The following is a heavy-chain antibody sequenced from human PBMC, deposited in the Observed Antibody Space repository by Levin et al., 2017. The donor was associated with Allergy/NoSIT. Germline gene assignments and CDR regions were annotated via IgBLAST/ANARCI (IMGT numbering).Heavy chain of an antibody. D-gene: IGHD3-10*01. CDR1: GYTFTNYW. CDR3: ARPYYYGSGRPPYHFDY. J-gene: IGHJ4*02. Sequence: KVSCKGSGYTFTNYWIAWVRQMPGKGLEWMGIIYPGDSDTRYSPSFQGQVTISADKSISTAYLQWSSLKASDTAMYYCARPYYYGSGRPPYHFDYWGQGTLVTVSS. CDR2: IYPGDSDT. V-gene: IGHV5-51*01.